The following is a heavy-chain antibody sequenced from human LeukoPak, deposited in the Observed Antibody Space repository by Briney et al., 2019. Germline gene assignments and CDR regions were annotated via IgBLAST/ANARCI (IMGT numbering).Heavy chain of an antibody. D-gene: IGHD3-22*01. CDR1: GGTFSSYA. J-gene: IGHJ4*02. Sequence: GASVKVSCKASGGTFSSYAISWVRQAPGQGLEWMGRIIPILGIANYAQKFQGRATITADKSTSTAYMELSSLRSEDTAVYYCARSSLVSYDSSGYYRGPYYFDYWGQGTLVTVSS. CDR3: ARSSLVSYDSSGYYRGPYYFDY. V-gene: IGHV1-69*04. CDR2: IIPILGIA.